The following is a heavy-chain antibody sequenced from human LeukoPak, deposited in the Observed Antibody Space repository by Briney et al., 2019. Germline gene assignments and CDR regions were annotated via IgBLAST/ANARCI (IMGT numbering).Heavy chain of an antibody. CDR1: GDSVSTSSAA. CDR3: ARDRRDYSSSGGRSYYYYMDV. V-gene: IGHV6-1*01. J-gene: IGHJ6*03. Sequence: SQTLSLTCVISGDSVSTSSAAWSWIRQSPSRGLEWLGRTYYRSKWYNDYSVSVKGRINIRPDTSNNQFSLQLTYVTPEETAVYYCARDRRDYSSSGGRSYYYYMDVWGKGTTVTVSS. D-gene: IGHD6-13*01. CDR2: TYYRSKWYN.